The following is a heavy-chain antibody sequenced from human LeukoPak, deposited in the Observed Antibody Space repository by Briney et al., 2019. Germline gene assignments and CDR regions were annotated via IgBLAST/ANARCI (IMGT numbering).Heavy chain of an antibody. D-gene: IGHD6-13*01. V-gene: IGHV3-30*04. Sequence: QSGGSLRLSCAASGFTFSSYAMHWVRQAPGKGLEWVAVISYDGSNKYYADSVKGRFTISRDNSKNTLYLQMNSLRAEDTAVYYCARAGIAAAGTRWFDPWGQGTLVTVSS. CDR3: ARAGIAAAGTRWFDP. J-gene: IGHJ5*02. CDR2: ISYDGSNK. CDR1: GFTFSSYA.